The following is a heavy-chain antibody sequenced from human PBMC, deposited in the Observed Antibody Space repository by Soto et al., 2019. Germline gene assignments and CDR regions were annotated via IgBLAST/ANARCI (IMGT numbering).Heavy chain of an antibody. V-gene: IGHV3-23*01. J-gene: IGHJ4*02. D-gene: IGHD6-13*01. CDR2: ITKSGDT. CDR1: GFTFSSCV. Sequence: GGSLRLSCETSGFTFSSCVMTWLRQAPGKGLEWVAVITKSGDTDYADSVKGRFTISRDNSKNTVYLQMNSLRAEDTAVYYCAKGLLNGRWYAADWGQGALVTVSS. CDR3: AKGLLNGRWYAAD.